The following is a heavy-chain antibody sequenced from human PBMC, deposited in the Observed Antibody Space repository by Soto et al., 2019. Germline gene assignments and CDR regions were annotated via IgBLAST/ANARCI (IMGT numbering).Heavy chain of an antibody. CDR2: IYPGDSDT. CDR3: ARLGCSSTSCYSYYYYGMDV. V-gene: IGHV5-51*01. D-gene: IGHD2-2*01. J-gene: IGHJ6*02. CDR1: GYSFTSYW. Sequence: GESLKISCKGSGYSFTSYWIGWVRQLPGKGLEWMGIIYPGDSDTSYSPSFQGQVTISADKSISTAYLQWSSLKASDTAMYYCARLGCSSTSCYSYYYYGMDVWGQGTTVTVSS.